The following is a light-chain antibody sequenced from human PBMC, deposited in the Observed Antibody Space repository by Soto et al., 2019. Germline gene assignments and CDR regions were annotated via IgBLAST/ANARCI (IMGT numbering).Light chain of an antibody. CDR3: AAWDASLNGWV. Sequence: QSVLTQPPSASGTPGQRVTISCPGSSSNIGSNYVYWYQQLPGTAPKLLIYRNNQRPSGVPDRFSGSKSGTSASLAISGLRSEDEADYYCAAWDASLNGWVFGGGTKLTVL. CDR1: SSNIGSNY. J-gene: IGLJ3*02. V-gene: IGLV1-47*01. CDR2: RNN.